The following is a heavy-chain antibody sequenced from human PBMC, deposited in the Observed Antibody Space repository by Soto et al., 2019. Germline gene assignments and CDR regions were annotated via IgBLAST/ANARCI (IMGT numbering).Heavy chain of an antibody. V-gene: IGHV3-23*01. CDR3: ANPIPKTGTTFGF. CDR2: ISGSGDDT. J-gene: IGHJ4*02. CDR1: GFTFSNFA. D-gene: IGHD1-1*01. Sequence: QLLESGGGFVQPGGSLRLSCVASGFTFSNFAMAWVRQAPGEGLEWVSAISGSGDDTFYADSMKGRFTISRDNSKDTLYLQIHSLRAEDTAVYYCANPIPKTGTTFGFWGQGTLVTVSS.